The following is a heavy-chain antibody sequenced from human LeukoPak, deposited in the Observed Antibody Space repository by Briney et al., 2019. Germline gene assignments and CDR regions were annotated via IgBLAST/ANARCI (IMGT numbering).Heavy chain of an antibody. CDR3: AREGGSYYHWFDP. J-gene: IGHJ5*02. CDR2: VFYSVST. D-gene: IGHD1-26*01. CDR1: GGSISNYY. Sequence: PSETLSLTCTVPGGSISNYYWSWIRQPPGKGLEWIGNVFYSVSTNYNPSLKSRVTISLDTSKSQFSLRLTSVTAADTAVYYCAREGGSYYHWFDPWGQGNLVTVSS. V-gene: IGHV4-59*01.